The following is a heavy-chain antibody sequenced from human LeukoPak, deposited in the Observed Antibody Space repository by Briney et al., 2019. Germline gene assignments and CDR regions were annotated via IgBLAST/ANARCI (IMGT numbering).Heavy chain of an antibody. Sequence: GGSLRLSCAASGFTVSSNYMSWVRQAPGKGLEWVSVIYSGGSTYYADSVKGRFTISRDNSKNTLYLQMNSLRAEDTAVYYCARDQPGYCSGGRCYEMGDYWGQGTLVTVSS. J-gene: IGHJ4*02. CDR3: ARDQPGYCSGGRCYEMGDY. CDR2: IYSGGST. CDR1: GFTVSSNY. V-gene: IGHV3-53*01. D-gene: IGHD2-15*01.